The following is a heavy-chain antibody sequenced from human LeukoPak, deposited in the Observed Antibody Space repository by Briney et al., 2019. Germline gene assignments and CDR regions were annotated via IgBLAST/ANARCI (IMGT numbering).Heavy chain of an antibody. CDR3: ARKSSWYFDY. J-gene: IGHJ4*02. V-gene: IGHV4-38-2*01. D-gene: IGHD6-13*01. CDR2: IYHSGST. Sequence: SETLSLNFAVPGYSNGSGSYWGWFRQPPGKGLEWIGSIYHSGSTYYNPSLKSRVTISVDTSKNQFSLKLSSVTAADTAVYYCARKSSWYFDYWGQGTLVTVSS. CDR1: GYSNGSGSY.